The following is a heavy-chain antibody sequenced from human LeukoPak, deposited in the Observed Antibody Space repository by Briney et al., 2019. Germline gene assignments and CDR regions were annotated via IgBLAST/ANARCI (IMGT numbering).Heavy chain of an antibody. D-gene: IGHD3-10*01. CDR1: GFTFSSYW. CDR2: ISSSSSYI. V-gene: IGHV3-21*01. CDR3: ARDFGRGKWFGELLFRDYYYGMDV. Sequence: GGSLRLSCAASGFTFSSYWMSWVRQAPGKGLEWVSSISSSSSYIYYADSVKGRFTISRDNAKNSLYLQMNSLRAEDTAVYYCARDFGRGKWFGELLFRDYYYGMDVWGQGTTVTVSS. J-gene: IGHJ6*02.